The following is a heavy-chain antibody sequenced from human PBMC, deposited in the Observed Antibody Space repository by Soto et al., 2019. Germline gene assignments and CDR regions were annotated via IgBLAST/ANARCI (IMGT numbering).Heavy chain of an antibody. D-gene: IGHD3-10*01. J-gene: IGHJ4*02. CDR2: ISKSGSAA. Sequence: GGSLRLSCTASGFIFSDHYMGWIRQAPGKGLEWLSYISKSGSAARYADSVGGRIAISRDNTKNSLFLQMNSLRDEDTGIYYCVRWPHYGAWVDYFDNWAQGTVVTVDS. CDR1: GFIFSDHY. CDR3: VRWPHYGAWVDYFDN. V-gene: IGHV3-11*01.